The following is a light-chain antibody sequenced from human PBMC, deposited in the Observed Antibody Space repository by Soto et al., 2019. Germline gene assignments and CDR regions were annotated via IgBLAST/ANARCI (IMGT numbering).Light chain of an antibody. J-gene: IGKJ5*01. Sequence: EIVLTQSPAILSLSPGERATLSCRASQSISSNLAWYQQKPGQAPRLLIYGASTRATGIPARFSGSGSGTEFTLTISSLQSEDLAVYYCQQYYDWPITFGQGTRLEIK. CDR1: QSISSN. CDR3: QQYYDWPIT. CDR2: GAS. V-gene: IGKV3-15*01.